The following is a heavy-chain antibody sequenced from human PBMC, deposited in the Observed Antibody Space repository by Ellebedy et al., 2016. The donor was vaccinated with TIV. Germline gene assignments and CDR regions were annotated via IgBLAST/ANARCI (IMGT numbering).Heavy chain of an antibody. Sequence: SETLSLTXTVSGGSISSGGYYWSWIRQHPGKGLEWIGYIYYSGSTYYNPSLKSRVTISVDTSKNQFSLKLSSVTAADTAVYYCARILLWFGELSSGWFDPWGQGTLVTVSS. CDR3: ARILLWFGELSSGWFDP. CDR2: IYYSGST. J-gene: IGHJ5*02. V-gene: IGHV4-31*03. CDR1: GGSISSGGYY. D-gene: IGHD3-10*01.